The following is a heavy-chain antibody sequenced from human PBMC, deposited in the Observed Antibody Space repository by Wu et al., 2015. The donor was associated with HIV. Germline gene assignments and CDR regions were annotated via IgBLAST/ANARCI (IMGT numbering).Heavy chain of an antibody. Sequence: QVQLVQSGAEVKKPGASVKVSCKASGYTFSSYYMHWVRQAPGQGLEWMGMINPSGGSTSYAQKFQGRVTMTRDTSTTTVYMELSSLRFEDTAVYYCARLTQYYYYGMDVWGQGTTVTVSS. CDR1: GYTFSSYY. J-gene: IGHJ6*02. D-gene: IGHD3-9*01. V-gene: IGHV1-46*01. CDR3: ARLTQYYYYGMDV. CDR2: INPSGGST.